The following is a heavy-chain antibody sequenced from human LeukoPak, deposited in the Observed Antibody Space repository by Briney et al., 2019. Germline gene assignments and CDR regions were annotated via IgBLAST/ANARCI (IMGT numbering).Heavy chain of an antibody. J-gene: IGHJ4*02. Sequence: PGGSLRLSCAASGFTFSSYAMSWVRQAPGKGLEWVSAISGSGGSTYYADSVKGRFTISRDNSKNTLYLQMNSLRAEDTAIYYCAKDSLGYCSGGSCYGGFDYWGQGTLVTVSS. CDR2: ISGSGGST. V-gene: IGHV3-23*01. CDR1: GFTFSSYA. CDR3: AKDSLGYCSGGSCYGGFDY. D-gene: IGHD2-15*01.